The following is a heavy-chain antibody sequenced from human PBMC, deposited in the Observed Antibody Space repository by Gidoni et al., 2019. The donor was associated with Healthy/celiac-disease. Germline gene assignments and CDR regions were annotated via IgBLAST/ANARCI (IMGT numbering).Heavy chain of an antibody. V-gene: IGHV3-30*03. J-gene: IGHJ6*02. CDR1: GFTFSSYG. CDR2: ISYDESNK. D-gene: IGHD3-9*01. Sequence: QVQLVESGGGVVQPGRSLRLSCAASGFTFSSYGMHWVRQAPGKGLEWVAVISYDESNKYYADSVKGRFTISRDNSKNTLYLQMNSLRAEDTAVYYCARGGDYDILTGYYYYYYGMDVWGQGTTVTVSS. CDR3: ARGGDYDILTGYYYYYYGMDV.